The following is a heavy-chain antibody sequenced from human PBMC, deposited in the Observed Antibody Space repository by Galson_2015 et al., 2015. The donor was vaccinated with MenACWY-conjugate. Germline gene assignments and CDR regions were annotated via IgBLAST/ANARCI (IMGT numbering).Heavy chain of an antibody. CDR3: AVTRQGFSYGYDF. D-gene: IGHD5-18*01. CDR2: ISGGDGKT. CDR1: GYTFATFA. Sequence: SVKVSCKASGYTFATFAIHWLRQAPGQRLEWMGWISGGDGKTKNSDELQGRVTFTTDKGENTDYMELSGLRSEDTDLYYCAVTRQGFSYGYDFWGQGTLVAVSS. J-gene: IGHJ4*02. V-gene: IGHV1-3*03.